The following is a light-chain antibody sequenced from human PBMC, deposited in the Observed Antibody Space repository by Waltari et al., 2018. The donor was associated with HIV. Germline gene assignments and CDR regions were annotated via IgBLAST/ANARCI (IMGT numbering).Light chain of an antibody. J-gene: IGKJ1*01. CDR2: DAF. Sequence: EIVMTQSPAILSVSPGERATLSCRASQGVSTNLAWYQRKPGQAPRLLIYDAFMRATGIPARFSGSGSGTDFTLIISSLQSEDFAVYYCQQYNNWPRTFGQGTNVEIK. V-gene: IGKV3-15*01. CDR1: QGVSTN. CDR3: QQYNNWPRT.